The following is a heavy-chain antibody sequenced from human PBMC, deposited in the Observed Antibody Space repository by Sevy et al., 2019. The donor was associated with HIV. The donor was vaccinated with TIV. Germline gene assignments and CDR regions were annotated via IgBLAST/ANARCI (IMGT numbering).Heavy chain of an antibody. D-gene: IGHD4-4*01. J-gene: IGHJ4*02. CDR1: GFTFSSYG. V-gene: IGHV3-30*03. CDR3: VWEGYSNYFDY. CDR2: ISYDGSNK. Sequence: GGSLRLSCAASGFTFSSYGMHWVRQAPGKGLEWVAVISYDGSNKYYVDSVKGRFTISRDNSKNTLYLQMNSLRAEDTAVYYCVWEGYSNYFDYWGQGTLVTVSS.